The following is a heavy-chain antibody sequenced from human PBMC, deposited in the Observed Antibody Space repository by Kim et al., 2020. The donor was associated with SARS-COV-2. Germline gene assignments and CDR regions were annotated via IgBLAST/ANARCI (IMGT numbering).Heavy chain of an antibody. V-gene: IGHV3-23*01. D-gene: IGHD3-10*01. J-gene: IGHJ6*02. CDR2: ISGSGGST. CDR3: AKSGGYFGSGKTTDLYYYYGVDV. Sequence: GGSLRLSCAASGFTFSSYAMSWVRQAPGKGLDWVSVISGSGGSTDYADSVKGRFTISRDNSKNTLYLQMNSLRAEDTAVYYCAKSGGYFGSGKTTDLYYYYGVDVWGQGTTVTVSS. CDR1: GFTFSSYA.